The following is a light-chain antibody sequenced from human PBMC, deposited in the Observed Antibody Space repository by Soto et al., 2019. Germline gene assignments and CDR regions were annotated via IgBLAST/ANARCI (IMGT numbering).Light chain of an antibody. J-gene: IGLJ2*01. Sequence: QSALTQPASVSGSPGQSITIFCTGTSSDVGGYNLVSWYRQHPGKAPKLMIYEGSKRPSWVSNRFSGSKSGNTASLTISGLQAEDQADYYCCSYAGSTSLVVFGGGTKLTVL. CDR2: EGS. CDR1: SSDVGGYNL. V-gene: IGLV2-23*01. CDR3: CSYAGSTSLVV.